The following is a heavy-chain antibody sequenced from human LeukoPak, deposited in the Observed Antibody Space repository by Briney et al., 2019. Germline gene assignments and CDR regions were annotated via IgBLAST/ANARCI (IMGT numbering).Heavy chain of an antibody. Sequence: GGSLRLSCAASGFPLSSYSINWVRQAPGKGLEWVSYINIDSITVNYADSVKGRFTISRDNAKNSLSLQMSSLRVEDTAVYYCTRKLSPPDYWGQGTLVTVSS. J-gene: IGHJ4*02. V-gene: IGHV3-48*04. CDR2: INIDSITV. CDR3: TRKLSPPDY. CDR1: GFPLSSYS. D-gene: IGHD4-23*01.